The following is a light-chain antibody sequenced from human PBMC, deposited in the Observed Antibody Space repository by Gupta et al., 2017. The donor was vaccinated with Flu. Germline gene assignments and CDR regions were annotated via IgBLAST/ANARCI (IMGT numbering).Light chain of an antibody. V-gene: IGKV1-5*03. CDR3: QQESTSPIT. CDR2: KAS. J-gene: IGKJ4*01. CDR1: QSISSW. Sequence: DVQMTQFPSTLSASVGDRVTITCRASQSISSWLAWYQQKPGKAPKILLQKASKVESGVPSRFNGSGSGTEFTLTISSLQPDDFAAYYCQQESTSPITFGGGTKVEIE.